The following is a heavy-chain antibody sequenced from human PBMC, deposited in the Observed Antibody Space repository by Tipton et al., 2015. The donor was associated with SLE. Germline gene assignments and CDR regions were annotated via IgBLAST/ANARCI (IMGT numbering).Heavy chain of an antibody. V-gene: IGHV4-61*09. J-gene: IGHJ4*02. CDR3: ARDPYGGSPLGY. CDR1: GGSISSGIYY. Sequence: TLSLTCTVSGGSISSGIYYWNCVRQPAGKGLGWVGNIYTRGTNNYNPSLKRRVTISVDTSRNQFSLKLCSVTAADTAVYYCARDPYGGSPLGYWGQGTLVTVPP. CDR2: IYTRGTN. D-gene: IGHD4-23*01.